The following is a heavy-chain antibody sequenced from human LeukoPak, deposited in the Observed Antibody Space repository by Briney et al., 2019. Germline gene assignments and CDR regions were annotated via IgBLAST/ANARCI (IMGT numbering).Heavy chain of an antibody. CDR3: ARDNSGWSRYFDH. J-gene: IGHJ4*02. V-gene: IGHV3-48*02. CDR1: GFTFSSYS. D-gene: IGHD6-19*01. CDR2: CSSSSSTI. Sequence: GGSLRLSCAASGFTFSSYSMNWVRQAPGKGPEWISYCSSSSSTIYYADSVQGRFTVSRDNAKNSLYLQMNSLRDEDTAVYYCARDNSGWSRYFDHWGQGTLVTVSS.